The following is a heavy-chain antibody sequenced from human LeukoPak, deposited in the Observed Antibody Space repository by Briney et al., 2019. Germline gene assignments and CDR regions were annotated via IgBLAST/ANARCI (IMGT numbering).Heavy chain of an antibody. J-gene: IGHJ6*03. CDR2: IYYSGST. Sequence: SETLSLTCTVSGYSISSGYYWGWIRQPSGKGLEWIGSIYYSGSTYYNPSLKSRVTISVDTSKNQFSLKLSSVTAADTAVYYCARRVAAAAKVMYYYYYYYMDVWGKGTTVTVSS. CDR3: ARRVAAAAKVMYYYYYYYMDV. V-gene: IGHV4-38-2*02. CDR1: GYSISSGYY. D-gene: IGHD6-13*01.